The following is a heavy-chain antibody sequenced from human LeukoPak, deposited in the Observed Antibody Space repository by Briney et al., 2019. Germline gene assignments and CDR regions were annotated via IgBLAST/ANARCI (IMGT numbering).Heavy chain of an antibody. D-gene: IGHD3-22*01. Sequence: GGSLRLSCAASGFTFSSYAMSWVRQAPGKGLEWVSAISGSGGSTYYAGSVKGRFTISRDNSKNTLYLQMNSLRAEDTAVYYCARYSVGVITYFDCWGQGTLVTVSS. J-gene: IGHJ4*02. CDR3: ARYSVGVITYFDC. CDR2: ISGSGGST. V-gene: IGHV3-23*01. CDR1: GFTFSSYA.